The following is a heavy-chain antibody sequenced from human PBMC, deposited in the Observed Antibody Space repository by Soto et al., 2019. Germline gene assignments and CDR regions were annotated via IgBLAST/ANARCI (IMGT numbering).Heavy chain of an antibody. J-gene: IGHJ4*02. D-gene: IGHD4-17*01. V-gene: IGHV4-39*01. CDR3: ARCLAGDYDFDY. CDR2: IYYSGST. CDR1: GGSISSSSYY. Sequence: SETLSLTCTVSGGSISSSSYYWGWIRQPPGKGLEWIGSIYYSGSTYYNPSLKSRVTISVDTSKNQFSLKLSSVTAADTAVYYCARCLAGDYDFDYWGQGTLVTVSS.